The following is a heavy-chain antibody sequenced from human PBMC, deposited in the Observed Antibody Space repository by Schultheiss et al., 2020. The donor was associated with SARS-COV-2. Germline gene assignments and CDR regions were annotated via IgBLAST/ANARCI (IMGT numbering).Heavy chain of an antibody. Sequence: SETLSLTCAVYGGSISSYYWSWIRQPAGKGLEWIGYIYYSGSSYYNPSLRSRVTISVDTSKNQFSLKLSSVTAADTAVYYCARGYDYYDSSGYSRSYWYFDLWGRGTLVTVS. CDR3: ARGYDYYDSSGYSRSYWYFDL. CDR1: GGSISSYY. V-gene: IGHV4-59*01. D-gene: IGHD3-22*01. CDR2: IYYSGSS. J-gene: IGHJ2*01.